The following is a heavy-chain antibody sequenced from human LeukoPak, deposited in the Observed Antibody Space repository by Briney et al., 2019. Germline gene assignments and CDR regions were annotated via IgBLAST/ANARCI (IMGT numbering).Heavy chain of an antibody. CDR3: ARDYVPRATYYYDSSGYLNDY. D-gene: IGHD3-22*01. V-gene: IGHV7-4-1*02. CDR2: INTNTGNP. Sequence: ASVKVSCKASGGTFSSYAISWVRQAPGQGLEWMGWINTNTGNPTYAQGFTGRFVFSLDTSVSTAYLQISSLKAEDTAVYYCARDYVPRATYYYDSSGYLNDYWGQGTLVTVSS. J-gene: IGHJ4*02. CDR1: GGTFSSYA.